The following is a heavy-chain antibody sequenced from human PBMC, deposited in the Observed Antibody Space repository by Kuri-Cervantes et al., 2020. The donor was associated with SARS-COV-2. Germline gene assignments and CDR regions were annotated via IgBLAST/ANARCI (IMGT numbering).Heavy chain of an antibody. CDR2: IKQDGSEK. CDR1: GFTFSSYW. Sequence: GEALKISCAAAGFTFSSYWMSWVRQAPGKGLEWVANIKQDGSEKYYVDSVKGRFTISRDNAKNSLYLQMNSLRAEDTVVYYCARVLKAGGSFYYGDHYFYYWGQGTPVTGPS. J-gene: IGHJ4*01. D-gene: IGHD4-17*01. V-gene: IGHV3-7*05. CDR3: ARVLKAGGSFYYGDHYFYY.